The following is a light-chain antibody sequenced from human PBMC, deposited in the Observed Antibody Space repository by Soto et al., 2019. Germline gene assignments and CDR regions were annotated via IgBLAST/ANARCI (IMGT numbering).Light chain of an antibody. J-gene: IGKJ4*01. Sequence: KVFSQSPCTLSLSPDERATLSCRATQNGSSNLVLLYQQHPGQAPRLLIYGASSRATGIPDRFSGSGSGTDFTLTISRLEPEDFAVYYCQQFSSYLLTVGGGTKVDI. CDR1: QNGSSNL. CDR2: GAS. V-gene: IGKV3-20*01. CDR3: QQFSSYLLT.